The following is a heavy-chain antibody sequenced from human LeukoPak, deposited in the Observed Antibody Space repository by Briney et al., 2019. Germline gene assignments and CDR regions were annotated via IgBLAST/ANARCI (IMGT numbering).Heavy chain of an antibody. CDR1: EGTFSSYA. CDR3: ARDLGIAAAVFSV. CDR2: IIPIFGTA. Sequence: SVKVSCKASEGTFSSYAISWVRQAPGQGLEWMGGIIPIFGTANYAQKFQGRVTITADESTSTAYMELSSLRSEDTAVYYCARDLGIAAAVFSVWGQGTLVTVSS. D-gene: IGHD6-13*01. J-gene: IGHJ4*02. V-gene: IGHV1-69*13.